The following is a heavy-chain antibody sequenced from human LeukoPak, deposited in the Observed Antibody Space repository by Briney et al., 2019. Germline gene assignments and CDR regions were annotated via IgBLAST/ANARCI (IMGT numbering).Heavy chain of an antibody. CDR3: ARNVDTARGHWFDP. D-gene: IGHD5-18*01. V-gene: IGHV4-61*02. J-gene: IGHJ5*02. CDR2: IYTSGST. Sequence: SETLSLTCTVSGGSISSGSYYWSWIRQPAGKGLEWIGRIYTSGSTNYNPSLKSRVTISVDTSKNQFSLKLSSVTAADTAVYYCARNVDTARGHWFDPWGQGTLVTVTS. CDR1: GGSISSGSYY.